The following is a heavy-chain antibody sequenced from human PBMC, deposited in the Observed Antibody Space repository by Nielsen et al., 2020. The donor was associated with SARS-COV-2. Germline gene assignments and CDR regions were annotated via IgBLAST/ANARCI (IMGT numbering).Heavy chain of an antibody. CDR3: AREDGYSYGKNYYYYGMDV. J-gene: IGHJ6*02. CDR1: GFTFSSYW. D-gene: IGHD5-18*01. V-gene: IGHV3-74*01. CDR2: INSDGSST. Sequence: GESLKISCAASGFTFSSYWMHWVRQAPGKGLVWVSRINSDGSSTSYADSVKGRFTISRDNAKNTLYLQMNSLRAEDTAVYYCAREDGYSYGKNYYYYGMDVWGQGTTVTVSS.